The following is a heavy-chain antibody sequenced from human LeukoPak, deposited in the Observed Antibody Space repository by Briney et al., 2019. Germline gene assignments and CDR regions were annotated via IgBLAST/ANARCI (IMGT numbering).Heavy chain of an antibody. CDR2: INHSGST. J-gene: IGHJ6*02. CDR1: GGSFSGYY. CDR3: ASSVGSSSYIPYYYYYGMDV. V-gene: IGHV4-34*01. D-gene: IGHD2-2*01. Sequence: SETLSLTCAVYGGSFSGYYWSWIRQPPGKGLEWNGEINHSGSTNYNPSLKSRVTISVDTSKNQFSLKLSSVTAADTAVYYCASSVGSSSYIPYYYYYGMDVWGQGTTVTVSS.